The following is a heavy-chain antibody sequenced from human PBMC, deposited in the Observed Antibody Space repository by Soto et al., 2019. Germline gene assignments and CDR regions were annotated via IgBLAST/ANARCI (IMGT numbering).Heavy chain of an antibody. D-gene: IGHD2-8*01. J-gene: IGHJ1*01. CDR2: VKSKTDGGTA. Sequence: EVQLVESGGGLVQPGGSLRLSCAASGLTFNNAWMNWVRQAPGKGLEWVGRVKSKTDGGTADYTAPVKGRFTISRDDSKNMLFLQMNSPKIEDTGVYYCSTGSGTNAHWGQGTLVSVPP. CDR3: STGSGTNAH. V-gene: IGHV3-15*07. CDR1: GLTFNNAW.